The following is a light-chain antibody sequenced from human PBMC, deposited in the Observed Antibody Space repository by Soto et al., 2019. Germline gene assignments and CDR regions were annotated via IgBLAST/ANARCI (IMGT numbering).Light chain of an antibody. V-gene: IGLV1-44*01. Sequence: QSVLTQPPSASGTPGQRVTISCSGSSSNLGSETVTWCQQLPGTAPKVLIYSNSQRPSGVPARFSGSKSGSSASPAISGLQSDDEADYYCAAWDGSLNDYVFGTGTKLTVL. J-gene: IGLJ1*01. CDR1: SSNLGSET. CDR2: SNS. CDR3: AAWDGSLNDYV.